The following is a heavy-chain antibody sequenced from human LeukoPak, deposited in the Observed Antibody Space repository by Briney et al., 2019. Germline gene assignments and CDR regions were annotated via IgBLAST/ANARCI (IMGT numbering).Heavy chain of an antibody. CDR2: ISSSSSYI. V-gene: IGHV3-21*01. J-gene: IGHJ4*02. CDR1: GFTFSSYS. Sequence: GGSLRLSCAASGFTFSSYSMNWVRQAPGKGLEWVSSISSSSSYIYYADSVKGRFTISRDNAKNSLYLQMNSLRAEDTAVYYCATEGIQLWLRYFDYWGQGTLVTVSS. D-gene: IGHD5-18*01. CDR3: ATEGIQLWLRYFDY.